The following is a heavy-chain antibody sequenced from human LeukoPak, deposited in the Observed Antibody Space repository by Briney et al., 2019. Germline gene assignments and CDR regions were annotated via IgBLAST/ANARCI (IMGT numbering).Heavy chain of an antibody. CDR2: ISSSGSTI. Sequence: GGSLRLSCAASGLTFSSYSMNWVRQAPGKGLEWVSYISSSGSTIYYADSVKGRFTISRDNAKNSLYLQMNSLRAEDTAVYYCARDQYYYDSSGYPYWGQGTLVTVSS. J-gene: IGHJ4*02. CDR1: GLTFSSYS. D-gene: IGHD3-22*01. CDR3: ARDQYYYDSSGYPY. V-gene: IGHV3-48*04.